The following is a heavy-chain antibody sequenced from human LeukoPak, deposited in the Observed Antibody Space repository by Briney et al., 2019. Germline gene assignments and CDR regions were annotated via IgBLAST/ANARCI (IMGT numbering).Heavy chain of an antibody. Sequence: GGSLRLSCAASGFTFSSYSMNWVRQAPGKGLEWVSSISSSSSYIYYADSVKGRFTISRDNAKNSLYLQMNSLRAEDTAVYYCARNPGYCSSASCRSHGMDVWGQGTTVTVSS. CDR2: ISSSSSYI. J-gene: IGHJ6*02. CDR3: ARNPGYCSSASCRSHGMDV. CDR1: GFTFSSYS. V-gene: IGHV3-21*01. D-gene: IGHD2-2*01.